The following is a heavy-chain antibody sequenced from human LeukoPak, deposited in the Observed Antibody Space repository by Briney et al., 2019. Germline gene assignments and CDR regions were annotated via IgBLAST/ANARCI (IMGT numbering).Heavy chain of an antibody. CDR2: TWDVGRND. CDR3: AREVAPLYFHYGMDV. V-gene: IGHV3-33*01. CDR1: GFTFSSFG. J-gene: IGHJ6*01. D-gene: IGHD2-21*01. Sequence: GGSLRLSCAASGFTFSSFGVRWVCPALGEGLEWGVVTWDVGRNDYYAASVKGRFTTSTDDSETTVYLLMNSLRAEDTAVYYCAREVAPLYFHYGMDVWGEGTTVTVSA.